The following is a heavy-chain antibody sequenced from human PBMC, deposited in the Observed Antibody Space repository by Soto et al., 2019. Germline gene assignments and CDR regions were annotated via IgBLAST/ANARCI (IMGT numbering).Heavy chain of an antibody. CDR2: ILYDGSKE. V-gene: IGHV3-30*04. D-gene: IGHD2-15*01. Sequence: QVQLVESGGGVVQPGRSLRLSCAASGLTVSSYTMHWVRQAPGKGLEWVALILYDGSKEFYADSVKGRFTISRGNTDSTLYLQMNSLRAEDTAVYQRSPEALHSGHKVGDVFDVWGQGTMVTVSS. CDR3: SPEALHSGHKVGDVFDV. CDR1: GLTVSSYT. J-gene: IGHJ3*01.